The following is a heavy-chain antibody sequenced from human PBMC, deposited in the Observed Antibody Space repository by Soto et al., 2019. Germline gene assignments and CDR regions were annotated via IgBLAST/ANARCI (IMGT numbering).Heavy chain of an antibody. J-gene: IGHJ4*02. D-gene: IGHD1-26*01. Sequence: QVQLVQSGAEVKKPGSSVKVSCKASGGSFSNDPISWVRQAPGQGLEWMGGIIPVIGKPDYVQKYQGRVTIAADESTSTAYMELTNLVSQDTAMYYCATGEWELPHFWGQGSLLTVSS. CDR1: GGSFSNDP. CDR2: IIPVIGKP. V-gene: IGHV1-69*01. CDR3: ATGEWELPHF.